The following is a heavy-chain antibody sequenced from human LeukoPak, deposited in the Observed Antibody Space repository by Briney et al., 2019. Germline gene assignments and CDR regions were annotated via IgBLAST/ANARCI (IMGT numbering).Heavy chain of an antibody. V-gene: IGHV3-66*01. D-gene: IGHD2-21*02. Sequence: RGSLRLSCAASGFTVSNNYMGWVRQAPAKRLEWVSVVNTVDTTYYADSVRGRFTISRDNSENTLYLQMNSLRVEDTAVYYCAGSLAYCGGDCRLGDYWGQGTLVTVSS. CDR1: GFTVSNNY. CDR2: VNTVDTT. CDR3: AGSLAYCGGDCRLGDY. J-gene: IGHJ4*02.